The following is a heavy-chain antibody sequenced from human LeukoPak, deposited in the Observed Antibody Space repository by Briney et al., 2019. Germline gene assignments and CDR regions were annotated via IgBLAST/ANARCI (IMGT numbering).Heavy chain of an antibody. J-gene: IGHJ4*02. Sequence: PGRSLRLSCAASGFTFSSYAMHWVRQAPGKGLEWVAVISYDGSNKYYADSVKGRFTISRDNSKNTLYLKMNSLRAEDTAVYYCARDTSGYRGYWGKGTLVTVSS. V-gene: IGHV3-30-3*01. CDR2: ISYDGSNK. CDR3: ARDTSGYRGY. D-gene: IGHD3-10*01. CDR1: GFTFSSYA.